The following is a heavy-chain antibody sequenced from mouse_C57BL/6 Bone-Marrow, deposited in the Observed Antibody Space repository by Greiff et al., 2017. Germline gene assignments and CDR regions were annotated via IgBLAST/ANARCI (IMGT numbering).Heavy chain of an antibody. V-gene: IGHV5-4*01. CDR3: ARDRRQHRLRWALDY. CDR2: ISDGGSYT. D-gene: IGHD3-2*02. J-gene: IGHJ4*01. Sequence: EVQLVESGGGLVKPGGSLKLSCAASGFTFSSYAMSWVRQTPEQRLEWVATISDGGSYTYYPANVKGRFTISRDTATNNLYLQMSHLKSEDTAMYYCARDRRQHRLRWALDYWGQGTSVTVSS. CDR1: GFTFSSYA.